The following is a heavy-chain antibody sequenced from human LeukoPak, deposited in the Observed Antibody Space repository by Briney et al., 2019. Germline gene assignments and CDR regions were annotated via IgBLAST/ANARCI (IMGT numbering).Heavy chain of an antibody. CDR2: IYYSGTT. CDR1: GGSISSYY. Sequence: SETLSLTCTVSGGSISSYYWSWIRQPPGKGLEWIGHIYYSGTTNYNPSLESRVTISVDTSKNQFSLKLSSVTAADTAVYYCARDRVRGNSNPFFDYWGQGTLVTVSS. V-gene: IGHV4-59*01. J-gene: IGHJ4*02. D-gene: IGHD4-11*01. CDR3: ARDRVRGNSNPFFDY.